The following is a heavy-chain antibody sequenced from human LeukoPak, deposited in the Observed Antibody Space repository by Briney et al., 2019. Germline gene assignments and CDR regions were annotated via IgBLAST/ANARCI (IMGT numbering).Heavy chain of an antibody. J-gene: IGHJ4*02. V-gene: IGHV3-23*01. CDR3: AKSLVHYYGSGSYLYYFDY. D-gene: IGHD3-10*01. CDR2: ISGSGGST. CDR1: GFTFSSYG. Sequence: PGGSLRLSCAASGFTFSSYGMSWVRQAPGKGLEWVSAISGSGGSTYYADSVKGRFTISRDNSKNTLYLQMNSLRAEDTAVYYCAKSLVHYYGSGSYLYYFDYWGQGTLVTVSS.